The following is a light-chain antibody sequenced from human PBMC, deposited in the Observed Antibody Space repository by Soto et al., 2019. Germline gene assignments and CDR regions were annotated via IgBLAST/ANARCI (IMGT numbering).Light chain of an antibody. V-gene: IGLV2-18*02. CDR1: SSDVGGYNR. Sequence: QSALTQPPSVSGSPGQSVTISCTGTSSDVGGYNRVSWYQQPPGTAPKLVIYEVIHRPSGVPACFSGSKSGNTASLTISGLQAEDEADYYCYSYTSSSTYVFGTGTKVTVL. CDR3: YSYTSSSTYV. CDR2: EVI. J-gene: IGLJ1*01.